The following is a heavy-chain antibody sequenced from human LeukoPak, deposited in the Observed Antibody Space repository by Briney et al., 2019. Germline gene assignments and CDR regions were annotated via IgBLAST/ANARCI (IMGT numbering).Heavy chain of an antibody. CDR1: GGSISSYY. CDR2: FYISGTT. J-gene: IGHJ4*02. Sequence: SETLSLTCTVSGGSISSYYWSWIRQPAGKGLEWIGRFYISGTTNYNPSLKGRVTMSVDTSKNQFSLKLSSVTAADTAVYYCARAERYGDFDYWGQGTLVTVSS. D-gene: IGHD5-24*01. CDR3: ARAERYGDFDY. V-gene: IGHV4-4*07.